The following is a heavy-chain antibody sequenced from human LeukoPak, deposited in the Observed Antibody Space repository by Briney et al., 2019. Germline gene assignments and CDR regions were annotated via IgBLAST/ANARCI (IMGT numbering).Heavy chain of an antibody. CDR2: IYPGDSDI. V-gene: IGHV5-51*01. CDR1: GYSFANFW. D-gene: IGHD3-10*01. Sequence: GESLKISCKASGYSFANFWIGWVRPMPGKGLEWMGIIYPGDSDIRYSPSFQGQVTLSADNSIRTAYLQWSSLKASDTAIYYCARHAPEVVRGTYHYYYGMDVWGQGTTVTVSS. J-gene: IGHJ6*02. CDR3: ARHAPEVVRGTYHYYYGMDV.